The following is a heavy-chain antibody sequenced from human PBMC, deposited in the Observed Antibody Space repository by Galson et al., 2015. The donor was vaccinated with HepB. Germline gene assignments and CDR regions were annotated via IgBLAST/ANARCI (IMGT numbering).Heavy chain of an antibody. CDR1: GGTFSSYA. CDR3: ARALTKSHWFDP. Sequence: SVTVSCKASGGTFSSYAISWVRQAPGQGLEWMGGIIPIFGTANYAQKFQGRVTITADESTSTAYMELSSLRSEDTAVYYCARALTKSHWFDPWGQGTLVTVSS. J-gene: IGHJ5*02. CDR2: IIPIFGTA. V-gene: IGHV1-69*13. D-gene: IGHD1-14*01.